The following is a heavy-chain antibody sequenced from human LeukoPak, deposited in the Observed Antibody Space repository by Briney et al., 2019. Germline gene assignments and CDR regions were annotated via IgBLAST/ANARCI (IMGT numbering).Heavy chain of an antibody. Sequence: GGSLRLSCAASGFTFSNAWMSWVRQAPGKGLEWVGRIKSKTDGGTTDYAAPVKGRFTISRDDSKNTLYLQTNSLKTEDTAVYYCTTEVNYYDSSGYYYRDYWGQGTLVTVSS. CDR3: TTEVNYYDSSGYYYRDY. CDR1: GFTFSNAW. V-gene: IGHV3-15*01. D-gene: IGHD3-22*01. J-gene: IGHJ4*02. CDR2: IKSKTDGGTT.